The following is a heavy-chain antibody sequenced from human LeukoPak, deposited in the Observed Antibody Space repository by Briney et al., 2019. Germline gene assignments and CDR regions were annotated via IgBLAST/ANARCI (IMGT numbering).Heavy chain of an antibody. Sequence: SETLSLTCTVPANSIRSADFWGWVRQPPGKGLEWIVSISHSGSAYYNPSLKSRVTISTDTSKNHFSLKLTSVTATDTAVYYCARLRSGEDFDLWGRGTLVTVSS. CDR2: ISHSGSA. CDR3: ARLRSGEDFDL. CDR1: ANSIRSADF. J-gene: IGHJ2*01. V-gene: IGHV4-38-2*02.